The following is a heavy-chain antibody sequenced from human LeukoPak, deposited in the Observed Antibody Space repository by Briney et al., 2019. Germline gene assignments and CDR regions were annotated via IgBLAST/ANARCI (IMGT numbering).Heavy chain of an antibody. D-gene: IGHD1-26*01. CDR2: INPNNGAT. CDR3: TRESGSYHGNDY. Sequence: ASVKVSCKASGYTFTSYDFNWLRQAPGQGLEWMGRINPNNGATNYAQKFQGRVTITGDTSINTAYMELSSLRSDDTAVYYCTRESGSYHGNDYWGQGTLVTVSS. CDR1: GYTFTSYD. J-gene: IGHJ4*02. V-gene: IGHV1-2*06.